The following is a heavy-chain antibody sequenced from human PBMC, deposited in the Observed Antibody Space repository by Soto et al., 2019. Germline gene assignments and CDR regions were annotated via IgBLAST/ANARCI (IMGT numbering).Heavy chain of an antibody. Sequence: VKVSCKASCYTVTSYGIIWVRQAPGQGLEWMGWISAYNGNTNYAQKLQGRVTMTTDTSTSTAYMELRSLRSDDTAVYYCARDYSGYDLSKNYYYYYGMDVWGQGTTVTVSS. J-gene: IGHJ6*02. V-gene: IGHV1-18*01. CDR2: ISAYNGNT. CDR1: CYTVTSYG. CDR3: ARDYSGYDLSKNYYYYYGMDV. D-gene: IGHD5-12*01.